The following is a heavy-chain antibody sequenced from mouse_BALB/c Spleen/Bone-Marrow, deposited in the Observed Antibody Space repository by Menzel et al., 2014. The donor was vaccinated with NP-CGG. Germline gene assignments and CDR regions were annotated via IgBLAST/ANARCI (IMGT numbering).Heavy chain of an antibody. CDR3: ARWDYGNSNYFDY. V-gene: IGHV1-63*01. D-gene: IGHD2-1*01. Sequence: QVQLQQSGAELVRPGTSVKISCKASGYAFTNYWLGWVKQRPGHGLEWIGDIYPGSGNTYYNEKFKGKATLTADKSSSTAYMQLSSLTSEDSAVYFGARWDYGNSNYFDYWGQGTTLTVAS. CDR1: GYAFTNYW. CDR2: IYPGSGNT. J-gene: IGHJ2*01.